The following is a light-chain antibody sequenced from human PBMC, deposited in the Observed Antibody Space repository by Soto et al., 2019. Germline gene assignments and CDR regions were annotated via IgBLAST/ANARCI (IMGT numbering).Light chain of an antibody. V-gene: IGLV2-23*01. J-gene: IGLJ3*02. CDR2: EGS. CDR3: CSYAGSSTWV. Sequence: QSVLPQRASVSGSPGQSITISCTGTSSDVGSYNLVSWYQQHPGKAPKLMLYEGSKRPSGVSNRFSGSKSGNTASLPISGLQAEDEADYYCCSYAGSSTWVFGGGTQRTAL. CDR1: SSDVGSYNL.